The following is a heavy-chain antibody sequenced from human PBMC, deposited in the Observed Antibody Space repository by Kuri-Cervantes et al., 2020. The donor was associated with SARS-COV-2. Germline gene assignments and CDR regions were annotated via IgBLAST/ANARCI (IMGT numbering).Heavy chain of an antibody. CDR2: IYYSGST. V-gene: IGHV4-61*01. J-gene: IGHJ4*02. Sequence: SETLSLTCTVSGGSVSSGSYYWSWIRQPPGKGLEWIGYIYYSGSTNYNPSLKSRVTISVDTSKNQFSLKLSSVTAADTAVYYCARTYGSGTPPSYWGQGTLVTVSS. D-gene: IGHD3-10*01. CDR3: ARTYGSGTPPSY. CDR1: GGSVSSGSYY.